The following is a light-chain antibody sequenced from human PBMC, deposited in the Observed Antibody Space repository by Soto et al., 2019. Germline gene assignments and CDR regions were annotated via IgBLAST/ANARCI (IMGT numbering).Light chain of an antibody. CDR3: QQYNNFWT. J-gene: IGKJ1*01. CDR2: GAS. Sequence: EIVMTQSPATLSVSPGERATLSCRASQSVFSNLAWYQQKPGQAPRLLIYGASTRATGIPARFSGSGSGTEFTLTISSLQSEDFAVYYCQQYNNFWTFGQGTKVEIK. V-gene: IGKV3-15*01. CDR1: QSVFSN.